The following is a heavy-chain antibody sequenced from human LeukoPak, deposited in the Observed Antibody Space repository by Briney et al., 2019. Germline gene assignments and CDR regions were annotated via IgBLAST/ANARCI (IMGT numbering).Heavy chain of an antibody. CDR2: IYYSGST. D-gene: IGHD2-2*01. CDR3: ARMKGVVVIPTARPTFYFDY. V-gene: IGHV4-39*01. Sequence: PSETLSLTCTVSGDSISSSSYYWGWIRQPPGKGLEWIVSIYYSGSTYYNQSLKSRVTISIDTSKNQFSLKLTSVTAADTAMYYCARMKGVVVIPTARPTFYFDYWGQGILVTVSS. CDR1: GDSISSSSYY. J-gene: IGHJ4*02.